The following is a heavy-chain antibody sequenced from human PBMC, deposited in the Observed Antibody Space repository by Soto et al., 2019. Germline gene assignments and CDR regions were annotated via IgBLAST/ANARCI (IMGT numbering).Heavy chain of an antibody. CDR3: AKDIGGGYCSGGSCYYYYYGMDV. V-gene: IGHV3-9*01. CDR2: ISWNSGSI. J-gene: IGHJ6*02. D-gene: IGHD2-15*01. Sequence: GGSLRLSCAASGFTFDDYAMHWVRQAPGKGLEWVSGISWNSGSIGYADSVKGRLTISRDNAKNSLYLQINSLRAEDTALYYCAKDIGGGYCSGGSCYYYYYGMDVWGQGTTVTVSS. CDR1: GFTFDDYA.